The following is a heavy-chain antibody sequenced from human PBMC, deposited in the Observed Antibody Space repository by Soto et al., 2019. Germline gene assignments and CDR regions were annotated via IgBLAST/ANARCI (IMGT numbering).Heavy chain of an antibody. J-gene: IGHJ4*02. CDR2: VYPGDSDT. V-gene: IGHV5-51*01. CDR1: GYSFGKHW. Sequence: PGESLKISCQTSGYSFGKHWIDWVRQLPGKGLEWMGVVYPGDSDTIYGPSFQGQVTISADNSITTAYLQWSSLKASDSGIYYCARRAYDSGWPYFDHWGQGVQVTVSS. CDR3: ARRAYDSGWPYFDH. D-gene: IGHD3-22*01.